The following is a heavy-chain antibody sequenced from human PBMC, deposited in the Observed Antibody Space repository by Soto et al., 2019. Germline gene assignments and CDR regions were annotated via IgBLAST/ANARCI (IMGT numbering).Heavy chain of an antibody. CDR2: IIPIFGTA. CDR3: ARWSKIAAARVLSWTNYGTDV. D-gene: IGHD6-13*01. V-gene: IGHV1-69*01. Sequence: QVQLVQSGAEVKKPGSSVKVSCKASGGTFSSYAISWVRQAPGQGLEWMGGIIPIFGTANYAQKFQGRVTITADESTSTAYMELSSLRSEDTAVYYCARWSKIAAARVLSWTNYGTDVWGQGTTVTVSS. J-gene: IGHJ6*02. CDR1: GGTFSSYA.